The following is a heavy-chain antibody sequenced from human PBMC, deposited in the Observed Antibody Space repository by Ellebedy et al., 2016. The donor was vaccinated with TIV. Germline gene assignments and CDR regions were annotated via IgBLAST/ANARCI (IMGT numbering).Heavy chain of an antibody. V-gene: IGHV5-10-1*01. CDR2: IHPSDSDT. Sequence: GESLKISCKISGYNFSNNWISWVRQKPGKGLEWMGRIHPSDSDTDYRPSFRGHVPMSVDKSISFAFLQWSSLQASDTAMYYCARRGDSDFDYWGQGTVVTVSP. D-gene: IGHD4-17*01. CDR3: ARRGDSDFDY. CDR1: GYNFSNNW. J-gene: IGHJ4*02.